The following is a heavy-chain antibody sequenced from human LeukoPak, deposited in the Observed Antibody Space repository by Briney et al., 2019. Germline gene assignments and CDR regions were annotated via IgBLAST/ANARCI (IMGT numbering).Heavy chain of an antibody. CDR2: INPNSGGT. V-gene: IGHV1-2*02. J-gene: IGHJ4*02. CDR3: ARVLGGAVPADY. D-gene: IGHD3-3*01. Sequence: ASVKVSCKASGYTFTGYYMHWVRQAPGQGLEWMGWINPNSGGTNYAQKFQGSVTMTRDTSISTAYMELSRLRSDDTAVYYCARVLGGAVPADYWGQGTLVTVSS. CDR1: GYTFTGYY.